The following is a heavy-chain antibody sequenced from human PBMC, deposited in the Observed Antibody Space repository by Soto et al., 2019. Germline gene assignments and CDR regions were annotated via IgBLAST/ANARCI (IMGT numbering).Heavy chain of an antibody. J-gene: IGHJ6*02. CDR3: TTVGDRCSSTSCYYYYYYGMDV. CDR2: IKSKTDGGTT. Sequence: GGSLRLSCAASGFTFSNAWMSWVRQAPGKGLEWVGRIKSKTDGGTTDYAAPVKGRFTISRDDSKNTLYLQMNSLKTEDTAVYYCTTVGDRCSSTSCYYYYYYGMDVWGQGTTVTVSS. V-gene: IGHV3-15*01. D-gene: IGHD2-2*01. CDR1: GFTFSNAW.